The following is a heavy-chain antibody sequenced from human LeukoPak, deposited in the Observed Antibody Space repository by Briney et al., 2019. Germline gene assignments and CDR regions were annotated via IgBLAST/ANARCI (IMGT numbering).Heavy chain of an antibody. J-gene: IGHJ4*02. CDR2: ITDDGTKE. Sequence: GGSLRLSCADSGFTSIFYGTHWVREAPGKGREWGAVITDDGTKEYYADSVKGRFTGSRDNSRNTLFLQMNSLRTEDTAVYYCAKDEGGDYVGLDYWGQGTLVTVSS. V-gene: IGHV3-30*18. D-gene: IGHD4-17*01. CDR1: GFTSIFYG. CDR3: AKDEGGDYVGLDY.